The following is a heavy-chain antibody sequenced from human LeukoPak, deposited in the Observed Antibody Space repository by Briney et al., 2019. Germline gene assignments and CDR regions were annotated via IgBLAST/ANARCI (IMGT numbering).Heavy chain of an antibody. J-gene: IGHJ6*03. CDR2: IYSGGST. V-gene: IGHV3-66*01. D-gene: IGHD3-3*01. CDR1: GFTVSSNY. Sequence: GGSLRLSCAASGFTVSSNYMSWVRQAPGKGLEWVSVIYSGGSTHYADSVKGRFTISRDNSKNSLYLQMNSLRAEDTAVYYCARDLDFWSGYYYYYMDVWGKGTTVTVSS. CDR3: ARDLDFWSGYYYYYMDV.